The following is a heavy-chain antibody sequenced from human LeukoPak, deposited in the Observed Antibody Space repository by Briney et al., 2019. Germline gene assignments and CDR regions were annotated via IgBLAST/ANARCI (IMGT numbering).Heavy chain of an antibody. Sequence: PGGSLRLSCAASEFTFSTYWMHWVRQAPGKGLEWVAVISYDGSNKYYADSVKGRFTISRDNSKNTLYLQMNSLRAEDTAVYYCARDRDYFDYWGQGTLVTVSS. V-gene: IGHV3-30-3*01. CDR2: ISYDGSNK. CDR3: ARDRDYFDY. D-gene: IGHD3-10*01. J-gene: IGHJ4*02. CDR1: EFTFSTYW.